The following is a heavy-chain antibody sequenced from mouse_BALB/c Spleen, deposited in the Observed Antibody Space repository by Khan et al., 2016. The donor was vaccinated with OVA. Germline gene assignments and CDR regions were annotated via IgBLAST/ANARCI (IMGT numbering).Heavy chain of an antibody. CDR2: LWPGGST. D-gene: IGHD6-1*01. CDR1: GYSLTRYG. Sequence: VQLQESGPGLVAPSQSLSITCTVFGYSLTRYGVHWVRQPPGKGLEWLGLLWPGGSTNYNWAFMSRLSISIDNSKSLVFLIMNSLQTDDTAIYYCARSKYLSSYWGQGTTITVSS. CDR3: ARSKYLSSY. V-gene: IGHV2-9*02. J-gene: IGHJ2*01.